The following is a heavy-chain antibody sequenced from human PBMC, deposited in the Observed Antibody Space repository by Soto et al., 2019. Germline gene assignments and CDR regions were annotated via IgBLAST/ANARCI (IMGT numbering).Heavy chain of an antibody. V-gene: IGHV4-59*01. Sequence: KPSETRSLTCTVSGGSISSYYWSWIRQPPGKGLEWIGYIYYSGSTNYNPSLKSRVTISVDTSKNQFSLKLSSVTAADTAVYYCARRYGTTFDYWGQGTLVTVSS. CDR1: GGSISSYY. CDR2: IYYSGST. J-gene: IGHJ4*02. CDR3: ARRYGTTFDY. D-gene: IGHD1-7*01.